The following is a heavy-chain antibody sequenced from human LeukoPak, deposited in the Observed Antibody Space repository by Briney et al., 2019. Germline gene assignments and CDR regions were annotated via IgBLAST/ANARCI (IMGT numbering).Heavy chain of an antibody. J-gene: IGHJ4*02. Sequence: SETLSLTCTVSGGSISSSSYYWGWIRPPPGKGLEWVGRIYYSGSTYDNPSLKSRVTISVYPSKNQFSLKLSAVTAAEKAVYYCARNSIAAPDYWGQGTLVTVSS. CDR2: IYYSGST. D-gene: IGHD6-6*01. CDR1: GGSISSSSYY. CDR3: ARNSIAAPDY. V-gene: IGHV4-39*07.